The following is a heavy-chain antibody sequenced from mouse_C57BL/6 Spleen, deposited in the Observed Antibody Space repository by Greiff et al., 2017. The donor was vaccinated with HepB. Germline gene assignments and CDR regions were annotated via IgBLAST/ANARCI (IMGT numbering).Heavy chain of an antibody. V-gene: IGHV3-6*01. Sequence: EVQLQESGPGLVKPSQSLSLTCSVTGYSITSGYYWNWIRQFPGNKLEWMGYISYDGSNNYNPSLKNRISITRDTSKNQFFLKLNSVTTEDTSTYYCARDQDGNPDYWGQGTTLTVSS. CDR3: ARDQDGNPDY. J-gene: IGHJ2*01. D-gene: IGHD1-1*01. CDR1: GYSITSGYY. CDR2: ISYDGSN.